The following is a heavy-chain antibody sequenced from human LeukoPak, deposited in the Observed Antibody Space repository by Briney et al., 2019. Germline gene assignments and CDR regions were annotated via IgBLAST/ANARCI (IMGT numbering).Heavy chain of an antibody. Sequence: PSETLSLTCTGGSISPYYWRWIRQSPGKGREWMAQIHYTAGATYNPSLKCRVTISVDTSNHHLSLRLRSVPAADTAVYYCTRHAKTYYYGMDVWGQGTTVTVSS. CDR2: IHYTAGA. V-gene: IGHV4-59*08. J-gene: IGHJ6*02. CDR1: GSISPYY. CDR3: TRHAKTYYYGMDV.